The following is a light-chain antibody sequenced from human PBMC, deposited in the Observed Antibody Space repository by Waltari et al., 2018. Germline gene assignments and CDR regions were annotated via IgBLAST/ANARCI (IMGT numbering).Light chain of an antibody. CDR1: SSDIGPYNY. J-gene: IGLJ1*01. Sequence: QSALTQPRSVSGSPGQSVTISCTGGSSDIGPYNYVSWYQHHPGQAPKVIIYDVTERSSGVPDRFSGFKSGNTASMTISGLQAEDEADYYCCSYAGGPYVSGSGTKVSVL. CDR3: CSYAGGPYV. V-gene: IGLV2-11*01. CDR2: DVT.